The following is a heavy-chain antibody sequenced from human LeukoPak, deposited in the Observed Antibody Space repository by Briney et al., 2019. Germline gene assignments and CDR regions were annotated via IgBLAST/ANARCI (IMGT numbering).Heavy chain of an antibody. J-gene: IGHJ4*02. Sequence: PGGSLRLSCAASGFTFSSYAMSWVRQAPGKGLEWVSAISGSGGSTYYADSVKGRFTISRDNSKNTLYLQMNSLRAEDTAVYYCAKDRPLYYYDSSGYEFDYWGQGTLVTVSS. CDR3: AKDRPLYYYDSSGYEFDY. CDR1: GFTFSSYA. D-gene: IGHD3-22*01. CDR2: ISGSGGST. V-gene: IGHV3-23*01.